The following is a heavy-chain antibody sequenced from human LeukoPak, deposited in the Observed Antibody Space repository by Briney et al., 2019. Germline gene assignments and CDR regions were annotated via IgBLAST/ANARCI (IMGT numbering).Heavy chain of an antibody. D-gene: IGHD3-16*01. CDR3: ASDGGRASRRPYCFDY. J-gene: IGHJ4*02. Sequence: PGGSLRLSCAASGFTFSDYYMSWIRQAPGKGLEWVSDISSSGSTIYYADSVKGRFTISRDNARNTLYLQMNSLRAEDTAVYYCASDGGRASRRPYCFDYWGQGTLVTVSS. V-gene: IGHV3-11*01. CDR2: ISSSGSTI. CDR1: GFTFSDYY.